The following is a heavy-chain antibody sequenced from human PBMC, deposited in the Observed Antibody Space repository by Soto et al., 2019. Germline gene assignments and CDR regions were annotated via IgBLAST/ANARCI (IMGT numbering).Heavy chain of an antibody. V-gene: IGHV4-34*01. CDR3: ARVPDY. J-gene: IGHJ4*02. D-gene: IGHD2-2*01. Sequence: PSETLSLTCAVDGGSFSGYYWSWIRQPPGKGLEWIGYMYHSGSTYYNPSLKSRVTISIDRSKNQFSLKLSSVTAADTAVYYCARVPDYWGQGILVTVSS. CDR2: MYHSGST. CDR1: GGSFSGYY.